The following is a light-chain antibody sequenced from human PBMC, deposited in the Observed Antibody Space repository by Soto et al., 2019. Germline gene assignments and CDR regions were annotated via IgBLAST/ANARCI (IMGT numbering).Light chain of an antibody. CDR3: CAYTSSSTHV. V-gene: IGLV2-14*03. Sequence: QSVLTQPASVSGSPGQSITISCTGTSSDVGGYNFVSWYQQHPGKVPKLMIFDVNRRPSGVSDRFSGSKSGNTASLTISGLHAEDEGEYYCCAYTSSSTHVFGSGTKLTVL. CDR2: DVN. J-gene: IGLJ1*01. CDR1: SSDVGGYNF.